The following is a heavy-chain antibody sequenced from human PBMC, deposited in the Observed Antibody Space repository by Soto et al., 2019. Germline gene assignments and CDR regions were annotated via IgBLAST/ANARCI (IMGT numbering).Heavy chain of an antibody. J-gene: IGHJ6*02. V-gene: IGHV3-33*01. CDR2: IWSDGSNK. D-gene: IGHD4-4*01. CDR3: ARDGSNKPGFYYGMDA. Sequence: QVQLVESGGGVVQPGRSLRLSCAASGFTFSSNGMHWVRQAPSKGLEWVASIWSDGSNKYSADSVKGRFTISRDNSKNAVYLQMESLRAEDTAVYYCARDGSNKPGFYYGMDAWGQGTTVSVSS. CDR1: GFTFSSNG.